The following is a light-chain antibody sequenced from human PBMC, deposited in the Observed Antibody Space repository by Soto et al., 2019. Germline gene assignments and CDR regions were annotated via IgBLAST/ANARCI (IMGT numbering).Light chain of an antibody. J-gene: IGLJ3*02. Sequence: QSVLTQPPSVSVAPGQRGSISGTGSSSNIGAGYDVHWYQQVPGTPPKLLIYGNKNRPSGVPDRFSGSKSGTSASLAITGLQAEDEADYYCQSYDSSLSGPVFGGGTKLTVL. V-gene: IGLV1-40*01. CDR3: QSYDSSLSGPV. CDR1: SSNIGAGYD. CDR2: GNK.